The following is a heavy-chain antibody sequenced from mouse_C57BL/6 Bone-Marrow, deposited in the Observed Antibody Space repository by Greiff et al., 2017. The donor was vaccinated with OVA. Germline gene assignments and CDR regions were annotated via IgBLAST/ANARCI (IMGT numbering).Heavy chain of an antibody. Sequence: VQLQQSGAELVRPGTSVKVSCKASGYAFTNYLIEWVKQRPGQGLEWIGVINPGSGGTNYNEKFNGKAKLTADKSSSTAYMKLSSLRSEDSAVYFCARRRERYDYDARFAYWGQGTMVTVYA. D-gene: IGHD2-4*01. CDR2: INPGSGGT. CDR1: GYAFTNYL. CDR3: ARRRERYDYDARFAY. J-gene: IGHJ3*01. V-gene: IGHV1-54*01.